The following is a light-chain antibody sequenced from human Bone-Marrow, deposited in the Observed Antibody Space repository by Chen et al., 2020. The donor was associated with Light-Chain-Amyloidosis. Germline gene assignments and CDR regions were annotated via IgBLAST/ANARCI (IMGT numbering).Light chain of an antibody. J-gene: IGLJ3*02. V-gene: IGLV8-61*01. Sequence: QTVVTQEPSFSVSPGGTVTLTCGLSSGSVSTNYYPAWYQQTPGQAPRTLIYSTNTRSSGGPDRFSGSILGNKAALTITGAQADDESDYYCVLYVGSGIWVFGGGTKLTVL. CDR3: VLYVGSGIWV. CDR1: SGSVSTNYY. CDR2: STN.